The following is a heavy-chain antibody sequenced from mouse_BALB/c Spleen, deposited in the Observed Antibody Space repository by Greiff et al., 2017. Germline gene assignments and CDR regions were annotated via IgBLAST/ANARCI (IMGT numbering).Heavy chain of an antibody. CDR3: ARYGGSSSAMDY. CDR2: INPYNGDT. V-gene: IGHV1-20*02. CDR1: GYSFTGYF. J-gene: IGHJ4*01. D-gene: IGHD1-1*01. Sequence: EVKLVESGPELVKPGASVKISCKASGYSFTGYFMNWVMQSHGKSLEWIGRINPYNGDTFYNQKFKGKATLTVDKSSSTAHMELRSLASEDSAVYYCARYGGSSSAMDYWGQGTSVTVSS.